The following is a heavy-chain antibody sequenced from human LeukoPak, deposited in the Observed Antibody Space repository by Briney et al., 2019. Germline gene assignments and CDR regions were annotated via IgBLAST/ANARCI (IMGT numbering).Heavy chain of an antibody. D-gene: IGHD6-19*01. CDR2: IYYSGST. V-gene: IGHV4-39*07. CDR3: ARGSSGWYGWDYYYMDV. CDR1: GGSISSSSYY. J-gene: IGHJ6*03. Sequence: SETLSLTCTVSGGSISSSSYYWGWIRQPPGKGLEWIGSIYYSGSTYYNPSLKSRVTISVDTSKNQFSLELSSVTAADTAVYYCARGSSGWYGWDYYYMDVWGKGTTVTDSS.